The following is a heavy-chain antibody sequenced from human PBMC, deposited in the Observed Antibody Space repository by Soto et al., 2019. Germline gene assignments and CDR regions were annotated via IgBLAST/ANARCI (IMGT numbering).Heavy chain of an antibody. CDR3: ATVHNTSRSFDY. D-gene: IGHD1-20*01. Sequence: GESLKISCAASGFSVNTYAMSWVRQAPGMGLEWVSTTGISGRTTYYADSVKGRFTVSRDDSKNTLDLQMSSLRAEDTAVYYCATVHNTSRSFDYWGQGTLVTVSS. J-gene: IGHJ4*02. CDR1: GFSVNTYA. V-gene: IGHV3-23*01. CDR2: TGISGRTT.